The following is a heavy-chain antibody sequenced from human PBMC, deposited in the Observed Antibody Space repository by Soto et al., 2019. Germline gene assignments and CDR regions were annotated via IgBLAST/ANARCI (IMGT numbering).Heavy chain of an antibody. V-gene: IGHV1-69*13. CDR1: GGTFGTYV. D-gene: IGHD3-9*01. CDR3: ARARYDILTGPSGFDP. Sequence: GASVKVSCKASGGTFGTYVIAWVRQAPGQGLEWMGGIIPIVGAANSTHKFQGRLTMTADESTSTVYMELSNLRAEDTAVYYCARARYDILTGPSGFDPWGQGTLVTVSS. CDR2: IIPIVGAA. J-gene: IGHJ5*02.